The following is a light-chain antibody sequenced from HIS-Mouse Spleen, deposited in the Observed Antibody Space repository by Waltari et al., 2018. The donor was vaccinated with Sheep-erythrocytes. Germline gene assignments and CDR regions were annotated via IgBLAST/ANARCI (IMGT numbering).Light chain of an antibody. CDR1: QSISSY. J-gene: IGKJ4*01. CDR3: QQSYSTPPT. V-gene: IGKV1-39*01. Sequence: DIQMTQSPSSLSESVGDRVTITCRASQSISSYLNWYQQKPGKAPKLLIYAASSLQSGVPSSFSGSGSGTDFTLTISSLQPEDFATYYCQQSYSTPPTFGGGTKVEIK. CDR2: AAS.